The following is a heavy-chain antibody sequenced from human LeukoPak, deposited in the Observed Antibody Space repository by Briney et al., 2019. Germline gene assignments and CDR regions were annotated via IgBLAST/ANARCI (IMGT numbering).Heavy chain of an antibody. CDR3: ATGPSYYYYGMDV. J-gene: IGHJ6*02. CDR1: GGSFSGYY. Sequence: SETLSLTCAVYGGSFSGYYWSWIRQPPGKGLEWIGEINHSGSTNYNPSLKSRVTISVDTSKNQLSLKLSSVTAADTAVYYCATGPSYYYYGMDVWGQGTTVTVSS. CDR2: INHSGST. D-gene: IGHD1-1*01. V-gene: IGHV4-34*01.